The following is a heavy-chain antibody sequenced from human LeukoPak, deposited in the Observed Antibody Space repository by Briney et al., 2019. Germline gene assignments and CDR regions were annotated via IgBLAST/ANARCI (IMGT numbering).Heavy chain of an antibody. D-gene: IGHD5-24*01. CDR3: AILPQRWLQKYYFDY. CDR1: GGSISSYY. Sequence: RASETLSLTCSVSGGSISSYYWSWIRQPPGKGLEWIGYIYYSGSTNYNPSLKSRVTISVDTSKNQFSLKLSSVTAADTAVYYCAILPQRWLQKYYFDYWGQGTLVTVSP. CDR2: IYYSGST. V-gene: IGHV4-59*12. J-gene: IGHJ4*02.